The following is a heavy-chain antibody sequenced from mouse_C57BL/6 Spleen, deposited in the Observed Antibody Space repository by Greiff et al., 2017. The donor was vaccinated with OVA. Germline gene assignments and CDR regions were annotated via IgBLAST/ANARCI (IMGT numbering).Heavy chain of an antibody. CDR1: GYTFTSYW. V-gene: IGHV1-55*01. CDR2: IYPGSGST. CDR3: ARRRTRPYAMDY. D-gene: IGHD1-3*01. J-gene: IGHJ4*01. Sequence: QVQLQQPGAELVKPGASVTMSCKASGYTFTSYWITWVKQRPGQGLEWIGDIYPGSGSTNYNEKFKSKATLTVDTSSSTAYMQLSSLTSEDSAVYYSARRRTRPYAMDYWGQGTSVTVSS.